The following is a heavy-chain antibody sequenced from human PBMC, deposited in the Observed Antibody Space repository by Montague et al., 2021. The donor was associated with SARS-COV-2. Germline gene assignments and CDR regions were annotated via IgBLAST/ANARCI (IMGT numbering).Heavy chain of an antibody. CDR3: TTGAEYSGSYYVYYYGMDV. V-gene: IGHV3-15*01. Sequence: SLRLSCAASGFTFSNAWMSWVRQAPGKGLEWVGRIKSKTDGGTTDYAAPVKGRFTISRDDSKNTLYLQMNSLKTEDTAVYYCTTGAEYSGSYYVYYYGMDVWGQETTVTVSS. CDR1: GFTFSNAW. J-gene: IGHJ6*02. CDR2: IKSKTDGGTT. D-gene: IGHD1-26*01.